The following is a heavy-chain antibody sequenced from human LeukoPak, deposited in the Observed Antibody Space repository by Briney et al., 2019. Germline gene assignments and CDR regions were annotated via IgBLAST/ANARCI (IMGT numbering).Heavy chain of an antibody. Sequence: ASVKVSCKASGYTFTSYDINWVRQATGQGLEWMGWMNPNSGNTGYAQKFQGRVTMTRNTSISTAYMELSSLRSEDTAVYYCARRRVSPNWFAPWAQGTLVTVSS. CDR3: ARRRVSPNWFAP. CDR1: GYTFTSYD. CDR2: MNPNSGNT. J-gene: IGHJ5*02. V-gene: IGHV1-8*01. D-gene: IGHD6-6*01.